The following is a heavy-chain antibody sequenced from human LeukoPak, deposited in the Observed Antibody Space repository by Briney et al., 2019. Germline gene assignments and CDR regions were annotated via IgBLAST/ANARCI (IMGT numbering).Heavy chain of an antibody. Sequence: GGSLRLSCAASGFTFSSYAMSWVRQAPGKGLEWVSAISGSGGSTYYADSVKGRFTISRDNSKNTLYLQMNSLKASDTAMYYCARRKKEQQPLDAFDIWGQGTMVTVSS. D-gene: IGHD6-13*01. CDR1: GFTFSSYA. CDR2: ISGSGGST. V-gene: IGHV3-23*01. J-gene: IGHJ3*02. CDR3: ARRKKEQQPLDAFDI.